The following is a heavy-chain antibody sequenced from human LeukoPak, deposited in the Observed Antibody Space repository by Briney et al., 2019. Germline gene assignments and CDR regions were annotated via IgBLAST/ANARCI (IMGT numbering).Heavy chain of an antibody. J-gene: IGHJ1*01. V-gene: IGHV3-33*01. Sequence: GGSLRLSCAASGFTFSSYGMHWVRQTPGKGLEWVAVIWYDGSNKYYADSVKGRFTISRDNSKNTLYLQMNSLRAEDTAIYYCARGSIAALPPLAEYFQHWGQGTLVTVSS. CDR1: GFTFSSYG. CDR3: ARGSIAALPPLAEYFQH. D-gene: IGHD6-6*01. CDR2: IWYDGSNK.